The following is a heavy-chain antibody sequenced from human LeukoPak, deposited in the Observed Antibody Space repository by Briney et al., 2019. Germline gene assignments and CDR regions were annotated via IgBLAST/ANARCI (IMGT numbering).Heavy chain of an antibody. D-gene: IGHD6-13*01. CDR3: ARLRIAAAMAFDI. Sequence: SETLSLTCTVSGDSIINNYWTWIRQPPGRTLEWIGFIYYTGSTNYNPSLKSRVTISVDTSKNQFSLKLSSVTAADTAVYYCARLRIAAAMAFDIWGQGTMVTVSS. CDR1: GDSIINNY. V-gene: IGHV4-59*08. J-gene: IGHJ3*02. CDR2: IYYTGST.